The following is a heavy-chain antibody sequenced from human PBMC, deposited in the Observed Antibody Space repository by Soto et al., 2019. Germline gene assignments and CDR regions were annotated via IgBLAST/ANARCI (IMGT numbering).Heavy chain of an antibody. CDR3: AREGQLGY. J-gene: IGHJ4*02. Sequence: QVQLLQSGAEVKKPGASVKVSCKASGYTFSNYGFRWVRQAPGQGLEWMGWISGYNGNTNYAERLQGRVTMTTDTSTRTAYMELKSLRYDDTAVYYCAREGQLGYWGQGTPVTVSS. CDR1: GYTFSNYG. V-gene: IGHV1-18*01. D-gene: IGHD6-6*01. CDR2: ISGYNGNT.